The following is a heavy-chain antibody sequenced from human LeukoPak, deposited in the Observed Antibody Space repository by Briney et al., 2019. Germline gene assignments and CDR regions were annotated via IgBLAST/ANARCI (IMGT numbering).Heavy chain of an antibody. CDR1: GYTFTGYY. CDR3: ARGEYSGYDESYFDY. J-gene: IGHJ4*02. Sequence: GASVKVSCKASGYTFTGYYMHWVRQAPGQGLEWMGWINPNSGGTNYAQKFQGRVTMTRDTSISTAYMELSRLRSDDTAVYYCARGEYSGYDESYFDYWGQGTLVTVSS. CDR2: INPNSGGT. V-gene: IGHV1-2*02. D-gene: IGHD5-12*01.